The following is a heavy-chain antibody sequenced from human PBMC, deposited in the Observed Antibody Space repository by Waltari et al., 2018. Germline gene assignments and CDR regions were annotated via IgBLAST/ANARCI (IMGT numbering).Heavy chain of an antibody. CDR2: IYWDDDK. CDR3: AHVLVVTQSYYYYMDV. CDR1: GFSLSTSGVG. V-gene: IGHV2-5*02. J-gene: IGHJ6*03. D-gene: IGHD2-21*02. Sequence: QITLKESGPTLVKPTQTLTLTCTFSGFSLSTSGVGVGWLRQPPGKALEWLALIYWDDDKRYSPSLKSRLTITKDTSKNQVVLTMTNMDPVDTATYYCAHVLVVTQSYYYYMDVWGKGTTVTVSS.